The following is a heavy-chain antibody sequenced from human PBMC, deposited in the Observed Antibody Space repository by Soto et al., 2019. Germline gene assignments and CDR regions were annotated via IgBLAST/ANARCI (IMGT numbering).Heavy chain of an antibody. CDR1: GYTFTSYA. CDR3: ARGSTTMITDYFDP. CDR2: INAGNGNT. D-gene: IGHD3-16*01. Sequence: GASVKVSCKASGYTFTSYAMHWVRQAPGQRLEWMGWINAGNGNTKYSQKFQGRVTITRDTSASTAYMELSSLRSDDTAVYYCARGSTTMITDYFDPWGQGTRVTVSS. V-gene: IGHV1-3*01. J-gene: IGHJ5*02.